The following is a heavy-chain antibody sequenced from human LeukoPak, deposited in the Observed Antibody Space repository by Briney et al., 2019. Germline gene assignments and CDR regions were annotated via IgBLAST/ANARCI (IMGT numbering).Heavy chain of an antibody. V-gene: IGHV3-7*01. Sequence: GGSLRLSRAASRFTFSNYWMSWVRQAPGKGLEWVANINQDGSEKYYVDSVRGRFTISRDNARNSLYLQMNSLRDEDTAVYYCARDALQTAHFEYWGQGTLVTVSS. CDR1: RFTFSNYW. CDR2: INQDGSEK. D-gene: IGHD2-21*01. J-gene: IGHJ4*02. CDR3: ARDALQTAHFEY.